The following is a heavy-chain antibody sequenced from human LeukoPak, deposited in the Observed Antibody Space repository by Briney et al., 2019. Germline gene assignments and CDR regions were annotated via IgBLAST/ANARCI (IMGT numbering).Heavy chain of an antibody. D-gene: IGHD2-2*01. CDR1: GYTFTSYG. CDR2: ISAYNGNT. J-gene: IGHJ5*02. CDR3: ARDRGGIVVVPAAMGYCWFDP. V-gene: IGHV1-18*01. Sequence: GASVKVSCKASGYTFTSYGISWVRQAPGQGLERMGWISAYNGNTNYAQKLQGRVTMTTDTSTSTAYMELRSLRSDDTAVYYCARDRGGIVVVPAAMGYCWFDPWGQGTLVTVSS.